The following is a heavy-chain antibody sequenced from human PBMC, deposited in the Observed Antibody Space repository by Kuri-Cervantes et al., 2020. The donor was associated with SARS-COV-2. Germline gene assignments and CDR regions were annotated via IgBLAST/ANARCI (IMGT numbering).Heavy chain of an antibody. Sequence: GESLKISCAASEFTFSSYAMSWVRQAPGKGLEWVSAISGSGGSTYYADSVKGRFTISRDNSKNTLYLQMNSLRAEDTAVYYCAKTLRVYSSSPFDYWGQGTLVPSPQ. J-gene: IGHJ4*02. CDR2: ISGSGGST. CDR3: AKTLRVYSSSPFDY. D-gene: IGHD6-13*01. CDR1: EFTFSSYA. V-gene: IGHV3-23*01.